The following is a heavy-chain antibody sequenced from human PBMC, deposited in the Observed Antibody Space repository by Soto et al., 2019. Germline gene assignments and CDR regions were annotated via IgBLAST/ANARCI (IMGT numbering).Heavy chain of an antibody. CDR3: ARDQPGYSYGYGLGY. D-gene: IGHD5-18*01. Sequence: GGSLRLSCAASGFTFSSYAMHWVRQAPGKGPEWVSSISSSRSYIYYADSVKGRFTISRDNAKNSLYLQMNSLRAEDTAVYYCARDQPGYSYGYGLGYWGQGTLVTAPQ. CDR2: ISSSRSYI. J-gene: IGHJ4*02. CDR1: GFTFSSYA. V-gene: IGHV3-21*01.